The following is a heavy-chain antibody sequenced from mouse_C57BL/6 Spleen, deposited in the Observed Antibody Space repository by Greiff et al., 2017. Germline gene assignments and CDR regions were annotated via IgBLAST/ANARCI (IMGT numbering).Heavy chain of an antibody. CDR1: GFTFTDYY. Sequence: EVKVVESGGGLVQPGGSLSLSCAASGFTFTDYYMSWVRQPPGKALEWLGFIRNKANGYTTEYSASVKGRFTISRDNSQSILYLQMNALRAEDSATYYCARSYSNPYYFDYWGQGTTLTVSS. CDR2: IRNKANGYTT. CDR3: ARSYSNPYYFDY. J-gene: IGHJ2*01. V-gene: IGHV7-3*01. D-gene: IGHD2-5*01.